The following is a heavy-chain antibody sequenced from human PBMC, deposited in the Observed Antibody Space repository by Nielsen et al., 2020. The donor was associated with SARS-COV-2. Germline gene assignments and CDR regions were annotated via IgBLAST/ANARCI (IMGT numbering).Heavy chain of an antibody. CDR3: ARGRRVGTTLFEY. V-gene: IGHV3-9*01. CDR1: GFTFDDYA. D-gene: IGHD1-14*01. CDR2: ISWNSGSI. J-gene: IGHJ4*02. Sequence: SLKFSCAASGFTFDDYAMHWVRQAPGKGLEWVSGISWNSGSIAYADSVKGRFTISRDNAKNSLHLQMNSLRAEDTAFYYCARGRRVGTTLFEYWGQGTLVTVSS.